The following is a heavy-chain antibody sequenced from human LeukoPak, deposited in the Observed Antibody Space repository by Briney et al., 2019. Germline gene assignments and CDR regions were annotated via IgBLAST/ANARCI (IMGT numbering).Heavy chain of an antibody. CDR2: INHSGCT. V-gene: IGHV4-34*01. J-gene: IGHJ4*02. CDR1: GGSFSGYY. D-gene: IGHD3-16*01. Sequence: SETLSLTCAVYGGSFSGYYWSWIRQPPGKGLEWIGEINHSGCTNYNPSLKSRVTISVDTSKNQFSLKLSSVTAADTAVYYCARDLRFALGYWGRGTLVTVSS. CDR3: ARDLRFALGY.